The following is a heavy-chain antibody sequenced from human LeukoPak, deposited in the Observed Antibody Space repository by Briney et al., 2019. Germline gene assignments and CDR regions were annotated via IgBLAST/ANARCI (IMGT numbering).Heavy chain of an antibody. CDR3: AKDGRSYSSGWPPFDY. CDR1: EFTFSSHG. Sequence: WRSLRLSCAASEFTFSSHGIHWVRQVPGKGLEWVAVISYDGSNKYYADSVKGRFTISRDNSKNTLYLQMNSLRAEDTAVYHCAKDGRSYSSGWPPFDYWGQGALVTVSS. J-gene: IGHJ4*02. CDR2: ISYDGSNK. D-gene: IGHD6-19*01. V-gene: IGHV3-30*18.